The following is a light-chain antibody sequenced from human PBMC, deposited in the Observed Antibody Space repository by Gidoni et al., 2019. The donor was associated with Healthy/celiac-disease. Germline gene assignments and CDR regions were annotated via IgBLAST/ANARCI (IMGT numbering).Light chain of an antibody. CDR3: QQSYSTPPT. Sequence: DIQMTQSPSSLSASVGDRVTITCRASQSISSYLNWYQQKPGKAPKILIYAASSWQSGVPSRFSGSGSGTDFTLTISSLKPEDFATYYCQQSYSTPPTCXXXTKVEIK. V-gene: IGKV1-39*01. J-gene: IGKJ1*01. CDR2: AAS. CDR1: QSISSY.